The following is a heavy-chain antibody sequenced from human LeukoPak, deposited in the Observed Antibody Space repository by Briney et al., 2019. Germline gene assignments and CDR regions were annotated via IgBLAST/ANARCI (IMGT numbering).Heavy chain of an antibody. V-gene: IGHV3-53*01. J-gene: IGHJ6*02. CDR3: ARERGGNSGMDV. Sequence: GGSLRLSCTSSGFNSDDYAMNWVRQAPGKGLEWVSVIYSGGITYYADSVKGRVTISRDNSKNTLYLQMNSLRAEDTAVYYCARERGGNSGMDVWGQGTTVTVSS. CDR2: IYSGGIT. D-gene: IGHD3-16*01. CDR1: GFNSDDYA.